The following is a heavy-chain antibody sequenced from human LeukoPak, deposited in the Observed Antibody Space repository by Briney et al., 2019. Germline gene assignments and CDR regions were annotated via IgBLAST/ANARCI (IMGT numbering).Heavy chain of an antibody. CDR3: ARVTSGGGIAAAGTGFFDY. V-gene: IGHV1-18*01. D-gene: IGHD6-13*01. CDR2: ISAYNGNT. Sequence: ASVKVSCKSSGYTFTSYGISWVRQAPGQGLEWMGWISAYNGNTNYAQKLQGRVTMTTDTSTSTAYMELRSLRSDATAVYYCARVTSGGGIAAAGTGFFDYWGQGTLVTVSS. J-gene: IGHJ4*02. CDR1: GYTFTSYG.